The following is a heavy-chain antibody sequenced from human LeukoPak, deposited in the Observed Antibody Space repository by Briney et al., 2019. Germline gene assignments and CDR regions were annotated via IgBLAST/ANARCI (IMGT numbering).Heavy chain of an antibody. D-gene: IGHD3-16*01. J-gene: IGHJ4*02. Sequence: GGSLRLSCAASAFSVGSNYMTWVRQAPGRGLEWVANIRQDGSEEYYVDSVKGRFTISRDNAKNSLYLQMNSLRAEDTAVYYCARGLFGGRYFDYWGQGTLVTVSS. V-gene: IGHV3-7*01. CDR2: IRQDGSEE. CDR3: ARGLFGGRYFDY. CDR1: AFSVGSNY.